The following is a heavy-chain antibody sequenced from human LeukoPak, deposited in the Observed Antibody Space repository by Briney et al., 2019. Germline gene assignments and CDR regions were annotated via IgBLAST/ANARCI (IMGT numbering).Heavy chain of an antibody. D-gene: IGHD3-22*01. CDR3: ARSYYYDSSAAFDI. Sequence: PSGTLSLTCAVSGGSISSDNWWSWVRQPPGKGLEWIGSIYYSGSTYYNPSLKSRVTISVDTSKNQFSLKLSSVTAADTAVYHCARSYYYDSSAAFDIWGQGTMVTVSS. CDR2: IYYSGST. J-gene: IGHJ3*02. V-gene: IGHV4-4*02. CDR1: GGSISSDNW.